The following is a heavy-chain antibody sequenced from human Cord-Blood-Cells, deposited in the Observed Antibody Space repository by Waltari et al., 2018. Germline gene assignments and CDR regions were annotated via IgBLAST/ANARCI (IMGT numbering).Heavy chain of an antibody. J-gene: IGHJ4*02. CDR3: ASNYYDSSGYYYARFDY. V-gene: IGHV1-69*02. CDR1: GGTFSSYT. Sequence: QVQLVQSGAEVKKPGSSVKVSCKASGGTFSSYTISWVRQAPGQGLEWMGGIIPILGIANYAQKFQGRVTITADKSTSTAYMELSSLRSEDTAVYYCASNYYDSSGYYYARFDYWGQGTLVTVSS. D-gene: IGHD3-22*01. CDR2: IIPILGIA.